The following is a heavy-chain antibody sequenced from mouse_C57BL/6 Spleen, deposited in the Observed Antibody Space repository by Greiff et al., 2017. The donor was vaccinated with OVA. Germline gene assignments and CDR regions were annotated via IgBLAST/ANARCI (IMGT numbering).Heavy chain of an antibody. D-gene: IGHD2-3*01. Sequence: EVQLVESGGGLVQPKGSLKLSCAASGFSFNTYAMNWVRQAPGKGLEWVARIRSKSNNYATYYADSVKDRFTISRDDSESMLYLQMNNLKTEDTAMYYCVRHDGYSTMDYWGQGTSVTVSS. J-gene: IGHJ4*01. V-gene: IGHV10-1*01. CDR1: GFSFNTYA. CDR2: IRSKSNNYAT. CDR3: VRHDGYSTMDY.